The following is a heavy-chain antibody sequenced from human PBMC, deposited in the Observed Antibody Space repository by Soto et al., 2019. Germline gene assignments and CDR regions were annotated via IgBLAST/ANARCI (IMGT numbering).Heavy chain of an antibody. V-gene: IGHV1-69*13. J-gene: IGHJ4*02. CDR1: GGTFSSHA. Sequence: SVKVSCKASGGTFSSHAISWVRQAPGQGLEWMGGIIPIFGTANYAQKFQGRVTITADESTSTAYMELSSLRSEDTAVYYCARDASPGIAAAGPPENYFDYWGQGTLVTVSS. D-gene: IGHD6-13*01. CDR3: ARDASPGIAAAGPPENYFDY. CDR2: IIPIFGTA.